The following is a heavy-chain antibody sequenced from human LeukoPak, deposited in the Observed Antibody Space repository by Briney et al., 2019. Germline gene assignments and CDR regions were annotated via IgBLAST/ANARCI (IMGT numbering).Heavy chain of an antibody. CDR1: GGTFSSYA. CDR3: ARLYGDPDY. D-gene: IGHD4-17*01. V-gene: IGHV1-18*01. CDR2: ISAYNGNT. J-gene: IGHJ4*02. Sequence: ASVKVSCKASGGTFSSYAISWVRRAPGQGLEWMGWISAYNGNTNYAQKLQGRVTMTRDTTTSTVYMKLSSLRSDDTAVYYCARLYGDPDYWGQGTLVTVSS.